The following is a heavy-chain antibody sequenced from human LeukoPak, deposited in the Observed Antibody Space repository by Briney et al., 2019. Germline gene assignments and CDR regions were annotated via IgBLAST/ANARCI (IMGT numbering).Heavy chain of an antibody. CDR2: IKTTVLTT. V-gene: IGHV3-11*04. CDR3: ARAGQLRYMDV. CDR1: GFDFSDYY. Sequence: GGALRLSCAASGFDFSDYYMSWIRQAPGKGREWISNIKTTVLTTYYADSVKGRFTISRDNAKNSLFLQMNSLRADDTAIYYCARAGQLRYMDVWGKGTAVTVSS. J-gene: IGHJ6*03.